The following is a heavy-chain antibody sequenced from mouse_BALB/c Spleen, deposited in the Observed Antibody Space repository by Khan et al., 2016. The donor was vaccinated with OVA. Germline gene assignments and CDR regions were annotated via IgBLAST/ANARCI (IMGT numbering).Heavy chain of an antibody. CDR1: GFNIKDTY. Sequence: VQLKESGAELVKPGAAVKLSCTVPGFNIKDTYMHWVKQRPEQGLEWIGRIDPATGKTKYDPKFQGKATITADKSSNTAYLQVSSLTSEDTAVSYCASSLLLYAMDYWGQGTSVTVSS. D-gene: IGHD1-2*01. J-gene: IGHJ4*01. CDR2: IDPATGKT. V-gene: IGHV14-3*02. CDR3: ASSLLLYAMDY.